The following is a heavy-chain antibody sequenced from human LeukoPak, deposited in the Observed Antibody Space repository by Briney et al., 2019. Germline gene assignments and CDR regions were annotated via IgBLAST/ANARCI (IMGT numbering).Heavy chain of an antibody. CDR1: GFTFSSYW. Sequence: GGSLRLSCPASGFTFSSYWMHWVGQAPGKGRVWVSRTKSDGSTNYADPVKGRFTISRDNAKNTLSLQMNSLRAEDTGVYYCARAPSEIGGYYPEYFRHWGQGTLVTVSS. CDR3: ARAPSEIGGYYPEYFRH. V-gene: IGHV3-74*01. CDR2: TKSDGST. D-gene: IGHD3-22*01. J-gene: IGHJ1*01.